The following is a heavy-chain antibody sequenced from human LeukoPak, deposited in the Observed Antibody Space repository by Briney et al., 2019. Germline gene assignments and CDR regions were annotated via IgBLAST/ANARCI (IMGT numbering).Heavy chain of an antibody. CDR3: ARASSKQLDGYLPEIFDI. V-gene: IGHV3-21*01. CDR1: GFTFSSYS. Sequence: GGSLRLSCAASGFTFSSYSMNWVRQAPGKGLEWVSSISSSGTYVYYADSVKGRFTISRDNAKNSLSLQMNSLRADDAAVYYCARASSKQLDGYLPEIFDIWGQGTMVTVSS. CDR2: ISSSGTYV. J-gene: IGHJ3*02. D-gene: IGHD3-22*01.